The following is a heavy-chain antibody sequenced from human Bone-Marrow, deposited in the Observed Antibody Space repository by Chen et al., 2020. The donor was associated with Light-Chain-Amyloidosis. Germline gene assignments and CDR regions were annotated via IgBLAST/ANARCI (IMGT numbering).Heavy chain of an antibody. Sequence: DVRLVESGGGLVRPGGSLRLSCAASGFTFSSCSMNWVRQATGKGLEWISYIGSNPNIIFYADSVKGRFTIYRDNAKNSLYLQMHSRRAEDTAVYYCARDSGEAAADDSWGQGTLVTVSP. D-gene: IGHD6-25*01. CDR3: ARDSGEAAADDS. CDR2: IGSNPNII. V-gene: IGHV3-48*01. J-gene: IGHJ4*02. CDR1: GFTFSSCS.